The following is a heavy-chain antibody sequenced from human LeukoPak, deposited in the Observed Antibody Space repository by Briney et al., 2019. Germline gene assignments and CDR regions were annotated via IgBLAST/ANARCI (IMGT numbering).Heavy chain of an antibody. CDR1: GGSISSGSYY. V-gene: IGHV4-61*02. J-gene: IGHJ6*03. D-gene: IGHD1-26*01. CDR3: ARDVLGGYYYYYYMDV. Sequence: SETLSLTCTVSGGSISSGSYYWSRIRQPAGKGLEWIGRIYTSGSTNYNPSLKSRVTISVDTSKNQFSLKLSSVTAADTAVYYCARDVLGGYYYYYYMDVWGKGTTVTVSS. CDR2: IYTSGST.